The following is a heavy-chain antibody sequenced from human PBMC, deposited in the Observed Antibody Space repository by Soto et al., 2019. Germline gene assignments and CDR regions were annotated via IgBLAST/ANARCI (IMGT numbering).Heavy chain of an antibody. V-gene: IGHV1-18*01. CDR3: ARVYYDFWSGYYTGLENWFDP. Sequence: ASVKVSCKASGYTFTSYGISWVRQAPGQGLEWMGWISAYNGNTNYAQKLQGRATMTTDTSTSTAYMELRSLRSDDTAVYYCARVYYDFWSGYYTGLENWFDPWGQGTLVTVSS. J-gene: IGHJ5*02. D-gene: IGHD3-3*01. CDR1: GYTFTSYG. CDR2: ISAYNGNT.